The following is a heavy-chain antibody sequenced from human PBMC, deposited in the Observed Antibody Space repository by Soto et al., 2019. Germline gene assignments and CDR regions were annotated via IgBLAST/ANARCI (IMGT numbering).Heavy chain of an antibody. CDR1: GFTFSSYS. CDR3: ARTIVVVPSGGMDV. J-gene: IGHJ6*02. Sequence: GGSLRLSCAASGFTFSSYSMNWVRQAPGKGLEWVLSISSSSSYIYYADSVKGRFTISRDNAKNSLYLQMNSLRAEDTAVYYCARTIVVVPSGGMDVWGQGTTVTVSS. D-gene: IGHD2-2*01. V-gene: IGHV3-21*01. CDR2: ISSSSSYI.